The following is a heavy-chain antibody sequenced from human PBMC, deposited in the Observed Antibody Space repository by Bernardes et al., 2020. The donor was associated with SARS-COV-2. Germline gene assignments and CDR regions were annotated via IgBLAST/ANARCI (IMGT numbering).Heavy chain of an antibody. D-gene: IGHD5-18*01. CDR1: GYTFTGYY. V-gene: IGHV1-2*02. J-gene: IGHJ4*02. CDR3: ARAVDTAMVTGYYYDSSGFDY. CDR2: INPNSGGT. Sequence: ASVKVSCKASGYTFTGYYMHWVRQAPGQGLEWMGWINPNSGGTNYAQKFQGRVTMTRDTSISTAYMELSRLRSDDTAVYYCARAVDTAMVTGYYYDSSGFDYWGQGTLVTVSS.